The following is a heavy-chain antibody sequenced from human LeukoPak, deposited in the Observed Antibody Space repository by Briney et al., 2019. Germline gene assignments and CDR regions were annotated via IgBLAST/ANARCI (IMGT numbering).Heavy chain of an antibody. CDR1: GFPFSGYW. D-gene: IGHD3-16*01. CDR2: IKEDGSEA. J-gene: IGHJ4*02. V-gene: IGHV3-7*04. CDR3: ARGGANRFDY. Sequence: GGSLRLSCAASGFPFSGYWMTWVRQAPGRGLEWVATIKEDGSEAYFVDSVKGRFAISRDKAKKTLYLQMNSLRGEDTAVYYCARGGANRFDYWGQGTLVTVSS.